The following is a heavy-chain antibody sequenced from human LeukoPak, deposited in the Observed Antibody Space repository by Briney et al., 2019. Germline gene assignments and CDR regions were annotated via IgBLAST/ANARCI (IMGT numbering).Heavy chain of an antibody. CDR3: ATGYSYGYRFDY. D-gene: IGHD5-18*01. CDR2: ICCREKS. V-gene: IGHV4-39*01. CDR1: GGSISSNSEY. J-gene: IGHJ4*02. Sequence: SETLSLTCTVSGGSISSNSEYWGWLRQAPGKGREGIGSICCREKSNYNSYRKGPVSISVDTSKDPFSLTLSSVTAADTAVYYCATGYSYGYRFDYWGQGTLVTVSS.